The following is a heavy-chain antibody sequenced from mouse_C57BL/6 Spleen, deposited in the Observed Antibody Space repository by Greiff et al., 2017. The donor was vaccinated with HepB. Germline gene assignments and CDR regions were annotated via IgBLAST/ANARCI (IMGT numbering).Heavy chain of an antibody. Sequence: ESGPGLVKPSQSLSLTCSVTGYSITSGYYWNWIRQFPGNKLEWMGYISYDGSNNYNPSLKNRISITRDTSKNQFFLKLNSVTTEDTATYYCARGGDYEYPWFAYWGQGTLVTVSA. CDR3: ARGGDYEYPWFAY. CDR1: GYSITSGYY. J-gene: IGHJ3*01. D-gene: IGHD5-1*01. CDR2: ISYDGSN. V-gene: IGHV3-6*01.